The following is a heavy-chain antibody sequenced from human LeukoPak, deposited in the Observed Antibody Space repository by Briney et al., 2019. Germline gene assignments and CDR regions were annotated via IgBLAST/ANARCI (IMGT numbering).Heavy chain of an antibody. CDR3: ARQSCSGGSCYSDFDY. V-gene: IGHV5-51*01. CDR2: IYPGDPDA. CDR1: GYSFTSYW. Sequence: GESLKISCKGSGYSFTSYWIGWVRQMPGKGLEWMGIIYPGDPDARYSPSFQGQVTISADKSISTAYLQWSSLKASDTAMYYCARQSCSGGSCYSDFDYWGQGTLVTVSS. D-gene: IGHD2-15*01. J-gene: IGHJ4*02.